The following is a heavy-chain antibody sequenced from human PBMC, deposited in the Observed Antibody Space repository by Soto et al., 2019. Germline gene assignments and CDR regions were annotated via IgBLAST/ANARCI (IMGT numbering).Heavy chain of an antibody. CDR1: GGSIRSRTW. V-gene: IGHV4-4*02. D-gene: IGHD3-16*02. J-gene: IGHJ5*02. Sequence: QVQLQESGPGLVKPSGTLSLTCAVSGGSIRSRTWWSWVRQYPGEGLEWIGEISHRGGTNYNPSLNIRVTMAVDQSKNHFSLHLSSVTAADTAVYYCASGSGEDHVWGTYQASWGQGTLVTVSS. CDR2: ISHRGGT. CDR3: ASGSGEDHVWGTYQAS.